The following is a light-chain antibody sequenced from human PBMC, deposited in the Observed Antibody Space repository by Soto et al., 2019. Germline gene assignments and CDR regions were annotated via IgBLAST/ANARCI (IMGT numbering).Light chain of an antibody. J-gene: IGKJ1*01. CDR2: DAS. Sequence: ELVFTQSPATLCLSPGERATLSCSAIQSVSRNLAWYQQQPGQAPMLLIYDASSRAAGIADWISGSGSGTDFILTSSRLEHDAFALYYYQQDGSSSWTFGQGTKVEIK. V-gene: IGKV3-20*01. CDR3: QQDGSSSWT. CDR1: QSVSRN.